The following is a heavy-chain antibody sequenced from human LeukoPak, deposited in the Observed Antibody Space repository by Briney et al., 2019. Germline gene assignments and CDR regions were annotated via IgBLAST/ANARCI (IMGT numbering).Heavy chain of an antibody. Sequence: SETLSLTCAVYGGSFSGYYWSWIRQPPGKGLEWIGEINHSGSTNYNPSLKSRVTISVDTSKNQFSLKLSSVTAADTAVYYCAREGDGSGSYYNRMDNWFDPWGQGTLVTVSS. J-gene: IGHJ5*02. CDR3: AREGDGSGSYYNRMDNWFDP. D-gene: IGHD3-10*01. CDR1: GGSFSGYY. CDR2: INHSGST. V-gene: IGHV4-34*01.